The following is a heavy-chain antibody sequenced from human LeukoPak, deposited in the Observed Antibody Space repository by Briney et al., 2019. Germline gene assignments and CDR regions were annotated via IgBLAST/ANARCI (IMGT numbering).Heavy chain of an antibody. CDR3: ARGVAAAVYYFDY. CDR2: INSDGSST. Sequence: GGSLRLSCAASGFTFSSYATSWVRQAPGKGLVWVSRINSDGSSTSYADSVKGRFTISRDNAKNTLYLQMNSLRAEDTAVYYCARGVAAAVYYFDYWGQGTLVTVSS. D-gene: IGHD6-13*01. J-gene: IGHJ4*02. CDR1: GFTFSSYA. V-gene: IGHV3-74*01.